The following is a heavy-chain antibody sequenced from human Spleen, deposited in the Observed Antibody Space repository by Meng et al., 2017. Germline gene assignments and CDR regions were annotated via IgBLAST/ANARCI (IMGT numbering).Heavy chain of an antibody. CDR3: ARGGVGYNYGYSYYYFGMDV. Sequence: ASVKVSCKTSGYSFTDYYIHWVRQAPGQGLEWIGIISPGGGSTTYAQRFRGRVSMTRDASTSTDYLELNSLTSEDTAVYYCARGGVGYNYGYSYYYFGMDVWGQGTTVTVSS. D-gene: IGHD5-18*01. CDR2: ISPGGGST. V-gene: IGHV1-46*01. J-gene: IGHJ6*02. CDR1: GYSFTDYY.